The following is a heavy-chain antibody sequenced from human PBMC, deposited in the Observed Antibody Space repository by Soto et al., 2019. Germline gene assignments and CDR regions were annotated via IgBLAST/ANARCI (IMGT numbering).Heavy chain of an antibody. V-gene: IGHV4-34*01. D-gene: IGHD2-15*01. CDR3: ARGRHGGAAN. CDR1: GGSFSGYY. CDR2: INPSGST. Sequence: QVQLQQWGAGLLKPSETLSLTCAVYGGSFSGYYWSWIRQPPGKGLEWIGEINPSGSTNYTPSLKSPVTMSGHPPTTPSSLTLPSVSAADTAVYYFARGRHGGAANWRQGTLVTVSS. J-gene: IGHJ4*02.